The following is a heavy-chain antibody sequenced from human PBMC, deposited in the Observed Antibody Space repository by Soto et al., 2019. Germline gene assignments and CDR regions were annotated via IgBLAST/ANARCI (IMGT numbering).Heavy chain of an antibody. V-gene: IGHV1-69*06. CDR1: GCTFSSYA. Sequence: SVKVSCKASGCTFSSYAISCVRQAPGQVLEWMGGIIPIFGTANYAQKFQGRVTITADKSTSTAYMELSSLRSEDTAVYYCASRERITMIVGAFDIWGQGTMVTVSS. CDR2: IIPIFGTA. CDR3: ASRERITMIVGAFDI. J-gene: IGHJ3*02. D-gene: IGHD3-22*01.